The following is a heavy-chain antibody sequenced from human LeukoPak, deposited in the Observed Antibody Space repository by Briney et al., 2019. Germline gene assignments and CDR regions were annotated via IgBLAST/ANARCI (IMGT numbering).Heavy chain of an antibody. CDR1: GFTVSSND. CDR2: ITGSAGST. CDR3: AKSSYYDSSGYYREYYFDY. Sequence: GGSLRLSCAASGFTVSSNDMSWVRQAPGKGLEWVSGITGSAGSTHYADSVKGRLTISRDNTKNTLYLQMNSLRAEDTAIYYCAKSSYYDSSGYYREYYFDYWGQGTLVTVSS. V-gene: IGHV3-23*01. J-gene: IGHJ4*02. D-gene: IGHD3-22*01.